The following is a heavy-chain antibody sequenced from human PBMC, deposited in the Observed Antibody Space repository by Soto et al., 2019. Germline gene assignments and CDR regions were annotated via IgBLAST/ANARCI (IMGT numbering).Heavy chain of an antibody. CDR3: ASGVYCSGGSCHGNWFDP. J-gene: IGHJ5*02. V-gene: IGHV1-69*13. Sequence: SVKVSCKASGGTFSSYAISWVRQAPGQGLEWMGGIIPIFGTANYAQKFQGRVTITADESTSTAYMELSSLRSEDTAVYYCASGVYCSGGSCHGNWFDPWGRGTLVTVSS. D-gene: IGHD2-15*01. CDR2: IIPIFGTA. CDR1: GGTFSSYA.